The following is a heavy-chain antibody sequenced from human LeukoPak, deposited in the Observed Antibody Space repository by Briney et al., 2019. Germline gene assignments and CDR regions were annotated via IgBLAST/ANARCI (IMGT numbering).Heavy chain of an antibody. CDR1: GFTFSSYW. J-gene: IGHJ6*03. V-gene: IGHV3-74*01. D-gene: IGHD2-2*01. CDR2: IRTDGSNT. Sequence: GGSLRLSCAASGFTFSSYWMHWVRHAPGKGLVWVSRIRTDGSNTNYAYSVKGRFTISRDNAKNSLHLQMNSLRVEDTAVYYCARDPSPRTSYYYYYMDVWGKGTTVTVSS. CDR3: ARDPSPRTSYYYYYMDV.